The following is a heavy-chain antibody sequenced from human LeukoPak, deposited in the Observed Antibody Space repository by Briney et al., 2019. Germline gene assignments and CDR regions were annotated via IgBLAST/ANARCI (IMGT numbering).Heavy chain of an antibody. CDR2: ISASGDVT. CDR3: AKEAAWANYRCYFDS. Sequence: QAGGSLRLSCAASGFTFSSYWMHWVRQAPGKGLEWVSEISASGDVTKYADSVQGRFTISRDNSKNILYLHTNSLRAEDTALYYCAKEAAWANYRCYFDSWGQGTLVTVSS. CDR1: GFTFSSYW. D-gene: IGHD3-16*02. J-gene: IGHJ4*02. V-gene: IGHV3-74*03.